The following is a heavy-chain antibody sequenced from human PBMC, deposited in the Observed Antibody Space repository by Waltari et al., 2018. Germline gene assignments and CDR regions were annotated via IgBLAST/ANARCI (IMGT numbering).Heavy chain of an antibody. J-gene: IGHJ5*02. D-gene: IGHD3-16*02. CDR2: IKKDGSEI. CDR3: VRVGEENSNSQYRWFDA. CDR1: GFDFSNFW. Sequence: DVQLVESGGGLVQPGGSLRLSCVVSGFDFSNFWMIWARQAPGKGSEWVAKIKKDGSEIHYVDSVKGRFTISRDNAKKSVYLQMNSLRVEDTAVYFCVRVGEENSNSQYRWFDAWGQGSLVTVSS. V-gene: IGHV3-7*01.